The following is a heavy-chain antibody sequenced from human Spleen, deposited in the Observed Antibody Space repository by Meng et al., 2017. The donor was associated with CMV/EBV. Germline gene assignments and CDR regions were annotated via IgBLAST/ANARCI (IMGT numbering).Heavy chain of an antibody. V-gene: IGHV3-30-3*01. Sequence: GGSLRLSCAASGFTFSSYAMSWVRQAPGKGLEWVAVISYDGSNKYYGDSVKGRFTISRDNSKNTLYLQMNSLRGEDAAVYYCVRVEFRQPQAGAMDVWGQGTTVTVSS. D-gene: IGHD6-13*01. CDR3: VRVEFRQPQAGAMDV. J-gene: IGHJ6*02. CDR2: ISYDGSNK. CDR1: GFTFSSYA.